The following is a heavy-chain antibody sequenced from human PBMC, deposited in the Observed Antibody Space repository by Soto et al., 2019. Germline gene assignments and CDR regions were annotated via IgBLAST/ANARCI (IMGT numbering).Heavy chain of an antibody. J-gene: IGHJ6*02. CDR1: GFTFSSYG. D-gene: IGHD3-10*01. CDR2: IWYDGSNK. V-gene: IGHV3-33*01. Sequence: QVQLVESGGGVVQPGRSLRLSCAASGFTFSSYGMHWVRQAPGKGLEGVAVIWYDGSNKYYAASVKGRFTISRDNSKNTLYLQMNSLRAEDTAVYYCARARGAMDVWGQGTTVTVSS. CDR3: ARARGAMDV.